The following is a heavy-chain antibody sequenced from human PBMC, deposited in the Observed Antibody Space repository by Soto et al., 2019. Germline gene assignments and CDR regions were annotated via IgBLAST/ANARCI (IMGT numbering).Heavy chain of an antibody. CDR3: ARDRGVAPPVAGNTHYYYYMDV. V-gene: IGHV1-18*01. CDR1: GYSFTNYG. J-gene: IGHJ6*03. D-gene: IGHD6-19*01. CDR2: ISAYNGDT. Sequence: QDQLVQSGGEVKKPGASVKVSCKASGYSFTNYGITWVRQAPGQGFEWMGWISAYNGDTNYAQKLQGRVTMTTDASTSTDYLELRSLRSDDTAVYYCARDRGVAPPVAGNTHYYYYMDVWCKGTTVTVSS.